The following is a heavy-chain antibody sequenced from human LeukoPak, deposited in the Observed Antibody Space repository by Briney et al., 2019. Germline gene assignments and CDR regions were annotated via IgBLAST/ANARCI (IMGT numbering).Heavy chain of an antibody. Sequence: ASVKVSCKTSGYTFTNYGISWVRQAPGQGLEWMGWISAYNGDTNYAQRIQDRVTMTTDTSTSTGHMELRSLRSDDTAVYYCARDLRRAARPDPYNYNFDYWGQGTLVTVSS. D-gene: IGHD6-6*01. CDR2: ISAYNGDT. V-gene: IGHV1-18*01. CDR1: GYTFTNYG. CDR3: ARDLRRAARPDPYNYNFDY. J-gene: IGHJ4*02.